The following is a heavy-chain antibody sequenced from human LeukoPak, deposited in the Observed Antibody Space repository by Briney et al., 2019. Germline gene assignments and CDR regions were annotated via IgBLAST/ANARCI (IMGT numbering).Heavy chain of an antibody. D-gene: IGHD1-26*01. CDR2: ISGSGSAT. J-gene: IGHJ3*02. CDR1: GFTFRSYA. CDR3: AKDWGAGEGAFDI. Sequence: GGSLRLSCAASGFTFRSYAMNWVRQAPGKGLEWVSAISGSGSATYYADSVKGRFTISRDNSKNTLYLQMNSLRAEDTAVYYCAKDWGAGEGAFDIWGQGTMVTVSS. V-gene: IGHV3-23*01.